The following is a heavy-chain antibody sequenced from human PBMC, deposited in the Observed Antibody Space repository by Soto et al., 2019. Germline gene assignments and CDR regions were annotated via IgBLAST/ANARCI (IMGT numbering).Heavy chain of an antibody. Sequence: GGSLRLSCAASGFTFSNFGMHWVRQAPGKGLEWVALISYDGSNKYYADSVKGRFTISRDTSKNTLYLQMSSLRAEDTAVYYCAKDKLSSTDAFDSWGQGTMVTVPS. J-gene: IGHJ3*02. CDR1: GFTFSNFG. CDR2: ISYDGSNK. CDR3: AKDKLSSTDAFDS. V-gene: IGHV3-30*18.